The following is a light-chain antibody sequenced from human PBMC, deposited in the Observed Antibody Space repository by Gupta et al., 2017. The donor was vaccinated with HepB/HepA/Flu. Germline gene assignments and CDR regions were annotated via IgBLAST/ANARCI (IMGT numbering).Light chain of an antibody. J-gene: IGLJ1*01. CDR1: SSDVGGYNY. CDR3: CAYACSDTYV. CDR2: DVS. V-gene: IGLV2-11*01. Sequence: QSALTQPRSVSGSPGQAVTISCTGTSSDVGGYNYVSWYQPPPAKSHKLMFYDVSKRPAGVPDRFSASKAGNTASLTISGRQEEEEADYYGCAYACSDTYVFGTGTKVTVL.